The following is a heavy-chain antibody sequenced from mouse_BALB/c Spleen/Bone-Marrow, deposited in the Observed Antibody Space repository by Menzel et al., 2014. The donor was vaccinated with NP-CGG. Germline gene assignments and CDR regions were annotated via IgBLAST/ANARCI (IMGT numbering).Heavy chain of an antibody. D-gene: IGHD1-1*01. CDR1: GYTFTSYT. CDR2: INPSSGCT. V-gene: IGHV1-4*01. Sequence: LVESGAELARPGASVKMSCKASGYTFTSYTMHWVKQRPGQGLEWIGYINPSSGCTNYNQKFKDKATLTADKSSSTAYMQLSSLTSEDSAVYYCARSGNYYGSSWFAYWGQGTLVTVSA. J-gene: IGHJ3*01. CDR3: ARSGNYYGSSWFAY.